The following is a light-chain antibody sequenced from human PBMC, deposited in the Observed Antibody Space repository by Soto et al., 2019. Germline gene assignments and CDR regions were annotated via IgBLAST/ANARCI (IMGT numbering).Light chain of an antibody. CDR1: QSISRN. Sequence: IVMTPSPATLSVSPGERATLSCRASQSISRNLAWYRQKPGQAPRLLIYGASTRATATPPRFSGSGSGTEFTLTISSLQSEDFAVYYCQQYNGWPYTFGQGTKVEIK. V-gene: IGKV3-15*01. CDR2: GAS. J-gene: IGKJ2*01. CDR3: QQYNGWPYT.